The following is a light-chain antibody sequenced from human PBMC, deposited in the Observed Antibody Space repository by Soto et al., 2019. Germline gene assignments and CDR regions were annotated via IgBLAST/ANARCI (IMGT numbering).Light chain of an antibody. Sequence: DIVLTQSPGTLSLSPGERAALSCGASQSLSNNFLAWYQQKPGQAPRLLIPGASSRATGIPDRFSGSGSGTDFTLTITRVEPEDFGVYYCQQYATSPLTFGGGTKVEIK. J-gene: IGKJ4*01. CDR3: QQYATSPLT. CDR1: QSLSNNF. CDR2: GAS. V-gene: IGKV3-20*01.